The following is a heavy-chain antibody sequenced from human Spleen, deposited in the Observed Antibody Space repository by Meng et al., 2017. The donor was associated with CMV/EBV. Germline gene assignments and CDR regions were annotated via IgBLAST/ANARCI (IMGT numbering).Heavy chain of an antibody. CDR1: GYTFTGYY. CDR2: INPDSGGT. J-gene: IGHJ5*02. V-gene: IGHV1-2*02. CDR3: ARDRIPYYDFWSGGGWFDP. D-gene: IGHD3-3*01. Sequence: ASVQVSCKTSGYTFTGYYMHWVRQAPGQGLEWMGWINPDSGGTNYARNFQGRVTMTRDTSISTAYMELSRLRSDDTAVYYCARDRIPYYDFWSGGGWFDPWGQGTLVTVSS.